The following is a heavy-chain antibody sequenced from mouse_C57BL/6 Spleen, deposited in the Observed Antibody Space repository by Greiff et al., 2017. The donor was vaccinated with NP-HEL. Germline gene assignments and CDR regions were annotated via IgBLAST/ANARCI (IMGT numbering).Heavy chain of an antibody. CDR2: IRSKSNNYAT. Sequence: EVKLMESGGGLVQPKGSLKLSCAASGFSFNTYAMNWVRQAPGKGLEWVARIRSKSNNYATYYADSVKDRFTISRDDSESMLYLQMNNLKTEDTAMYYCVSLYDYDLYYAMDYWGQGTSVTVSS. V-gene: IGHV10-1*01. CDR3: VSLYDYDLYYAMDY. CDR1: GFSFNTYA. D-gene: IGHD2-4*01. J-gene: IGHJ4*01.